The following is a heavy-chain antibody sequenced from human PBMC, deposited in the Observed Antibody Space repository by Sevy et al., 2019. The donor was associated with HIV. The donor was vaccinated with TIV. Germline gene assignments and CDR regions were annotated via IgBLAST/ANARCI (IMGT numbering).Heavy chain of an antibody. CDR2: MNPNSGNT. V-gene: IGHV1-8*01. Sequence: ASVKVSCKASGYTFTSYDINWVRQATGQGLEWMGWMNPNSGNTGYAQKFQGRVTMTRNTSISTAYMELSSLRSEDTAVYYCARGPELLWFGELGTYYYGMDVWGQGTTVTVSS. J-gene: IGHJ6*02. CDR3: ARGPELLWFGELGTYYYGMDV. CDR1: GYTFTSYD. D-gene: IGHD3-10*01.